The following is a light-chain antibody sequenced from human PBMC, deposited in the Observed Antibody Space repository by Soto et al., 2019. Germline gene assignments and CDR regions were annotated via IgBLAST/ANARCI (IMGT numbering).Light chain of an antibody. CDR2: AAS. CDR3: QQYNSYWT. CDR1: RSISSW. V-gene: IGKV1-5*01. J-gene: IGKJ1*01. Sequence: DIQSTQSPSTLSASVGDRVTITCRASRSISSWLAWYQQKPGKAPNLLIYAASSLESGVPSRFSGSGSGTEFTLTISSLQPDDFATYYCQQYNSYWTFGQGTKVDIK.